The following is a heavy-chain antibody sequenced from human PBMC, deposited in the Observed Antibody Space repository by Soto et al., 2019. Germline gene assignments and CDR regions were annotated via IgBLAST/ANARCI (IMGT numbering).Heavy chain of an antibody. Sequence: QVQLVESGGGVVQPGRSLRLSCAASGFTFSSYGMHWVRQAPGKGLEWVAVIWYDGSNKYYADSVKGRFTISRDNSKNTLYLQMNSLRAEDTAVYYCARDGLKATVTRGWFDPWGQGTLVTVSS. CDR3: ARDGLKATVTRGWFDP. CDR1: GFTFSSYG. CDR2: IWYDGSNK. J-gene: IGHJ5*02. D-gene: IGHD4-17*01. V-gene: IGHV3-33*01.